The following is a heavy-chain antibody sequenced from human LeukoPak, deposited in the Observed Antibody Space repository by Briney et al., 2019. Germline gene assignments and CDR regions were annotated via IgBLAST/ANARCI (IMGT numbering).Heavy chain of an antibody. D-gene: IGHD4-17*01. CDR3: ARDIVYLTDEDYG. CDR1: GFSITAYT. CDR2: ISSSGRT. V-gene: IGHV4-59*01. Sequence: SETLSLTCTVSGFSITAYTWNWIRQSPGKGLEWIGYISSSGRTDYNPSLKSRVTISLDTSKNQFSLILISLTAADTAVYYCARDIVYLTDEDYGWGQGTLVTVSS. J-gene: IGHJ4*02.